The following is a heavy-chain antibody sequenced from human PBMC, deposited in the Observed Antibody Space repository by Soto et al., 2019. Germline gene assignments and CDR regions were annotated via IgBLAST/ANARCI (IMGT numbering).Heavy chain of an antibody. V-gene: IGHV4-4*07. CDR3: AGHQYFGEDGAFNI. D-gene: IGHD3-10*01. Sequence: SETLSLTCTVSGGSISDFYWSWIRQPAGKGLEWIGRIHTSGSTNINPSLKSRVSLSVDTSRNQLSLTLTSVTAADTAAYYCAGHQYFGEDGAFNIWGQGTVVTVSS. CDR1: GGSISDFY. CDR2: IHTSGST. J-gene: IGHJ3*02.